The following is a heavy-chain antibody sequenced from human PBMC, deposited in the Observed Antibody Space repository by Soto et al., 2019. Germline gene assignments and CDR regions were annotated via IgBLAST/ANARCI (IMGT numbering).Heavy chain of an antibody. CDR2: ISGSGGST. CDR3: AKDLSDIVVVPAAMSPLYYFDY. CDR1: GFTFSSYA. V-gene: IGHV3-23*01. J-gene: IGHJ4*02. Sequence: PGGSLRLSCAASGFTFSSYAMSWVRQAPGKGLKWVSAISGSGGSTYYADSVKGQFTISRDNSKNTLYLQMNSLRAEDTAVYYCAKDLSDIVVVPAAMSPLYYFDYWGQGTLVTVSS. D-gene: IGHD2-2*01.